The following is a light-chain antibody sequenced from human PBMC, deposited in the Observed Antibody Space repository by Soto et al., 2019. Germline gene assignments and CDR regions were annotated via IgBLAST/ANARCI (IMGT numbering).Light chain of an antibody. V-gene: IGLV2-14*01. CDR3: SSYTSSSTLDV. CDR1: SSDVGGYNY. J-gene: IGLJ1*01. CDR2: EVS. Sequence: QSALTQPASVSGSPGQSITISYTGTSSDVGGYNYVSWYQQHPGKAPKLMIYEVSNRPSGVSNRFSGSKSGNTASLTISGLQAEDEADYYCSSYTSSSTLDVFGTGTQLTVL.